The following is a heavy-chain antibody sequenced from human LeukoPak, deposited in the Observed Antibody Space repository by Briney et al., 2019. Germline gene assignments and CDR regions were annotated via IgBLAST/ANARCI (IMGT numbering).Heavy chain of an antibody. CDR2: IIPIFGTA. D-gene: IGHD5-24*01. J-gene: IGHJ3*02. V-gene: IGHV1-69*06. Sequence: SVKVSCKASGGTFSSYAISWVRQAPGQGLEWMGGIIPIFGTANYAQKFQGRVTITADKSTSTAYMELSSLRAEDTAVYYCARIRDGYTKRAFDIWGQGTMVTVSS. CDR1: GGTFSSYA. CDR3: ARIRDGYTKRAFDI.